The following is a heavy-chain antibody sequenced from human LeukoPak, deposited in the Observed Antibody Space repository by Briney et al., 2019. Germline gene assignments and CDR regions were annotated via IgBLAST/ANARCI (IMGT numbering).Heavy chain of an antibody. D-gene: IGHD5/OR15-5a*01. J-gene: IGHJ4*02. Sequence: SETLSLTCTVSGGSISSGSYYWSWIRQPAGKGLEWIGRIYTTGSTNYNPSLKSRVTISVDTSENQFSLRLSSVTAADTAVYYCARGSLGREVSAFFKNWGQGILVTVSS. CDR3: ARGSLGREVSAFFKN. CDR1: GGSISSGSYY. CDR2: IYTTGST. V-gene: IGHV4-61*02.